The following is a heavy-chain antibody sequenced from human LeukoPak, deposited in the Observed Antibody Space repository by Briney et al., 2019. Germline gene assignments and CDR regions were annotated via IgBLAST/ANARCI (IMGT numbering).Heavy chain of an antibody. CDR3: ARSYYDFWSGYNYYYMDV. V-gene: IGHV1-69*13. CDR2: IIPIFGTA. D-gene: IGHD3-3*01. Sequence: SVKVSCKASGGTFSSYAISWVRQAPGQGLEWMGGIIPIFGTANYAQKFQGRVTITADESTSTAYMELSSLRSEDTAVYYCARSYYDFWSGYNYYYMDVWGKGTTVTVSS. J-gene: IGHJ6*03. CDR1: GGTFSSYA.